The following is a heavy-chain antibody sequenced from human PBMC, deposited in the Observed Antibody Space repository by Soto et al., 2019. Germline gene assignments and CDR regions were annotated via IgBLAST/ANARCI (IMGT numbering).Heavy chain of an antibody. Sequence: ESLKISCKGSGYRFTSFWIGWVRQMPGKGLEWLGIIYPGDADIRYTPSFQGQVTMSADKSISTAYLQWSSLKASDTAIYYCARGIEMARIGWFDPWGQGTRVTGSS. J-gene: IGHJ5*02. CDR2: IYPGDADI. CDR3: ARGIEMARIGWFDP. V-gene: IGHV5-51*01. CDR1: GYRFTSFW. D-gene: IGHD5-12*01.